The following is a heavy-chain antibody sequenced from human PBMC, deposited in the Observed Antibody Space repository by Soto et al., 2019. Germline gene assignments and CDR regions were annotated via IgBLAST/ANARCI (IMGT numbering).Heavy chain of an antibody. CDR3: AAVVAAPGYYYYGMDV. CDR2: INHSGST. V-gene: IGHV4-34*01. D-gene: IGHD6-13*01. J-gene: IGHJ6*02. CDR1: VGSCSGYY. Sequence: TSETLSLTCAVYVGSCSGYYWSWIRQPPGKGLEWIGEINHSGSTNYNPSLKSRVTISVDTSKNQFSLKLSSVTAADTAVYYCAAVVAAPGYYYYGMDVWGQGTTVTVSS.